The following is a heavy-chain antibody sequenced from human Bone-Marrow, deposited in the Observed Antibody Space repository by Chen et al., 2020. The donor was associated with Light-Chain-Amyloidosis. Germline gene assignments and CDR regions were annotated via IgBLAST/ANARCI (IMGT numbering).Heavy chain of an antibody. CDR2: IKSESDGGTT. CDR1: GFSFSKAW. J-gene: IGHJ4*02. D-gene: IGHD2-21*01. V-gene: IGHV3-15*01. Sequence: EVRLVEPGGGVVKPGGSLRLSCEASGFSFSKAWVTWVRQARGKGLEWLGRIKSESDGGTTAFAASVQGRFGISRDRTRNTVYLQMSSLKSDDTAIYYCASDGGLVVVEAAVWGQGTQVTVSS. CDR3: ASDGGLVVVEAAV.